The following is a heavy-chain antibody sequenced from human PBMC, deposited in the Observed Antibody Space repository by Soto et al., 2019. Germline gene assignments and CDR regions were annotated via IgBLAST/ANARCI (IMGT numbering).Heavy chain of an antibody. V-gene: IGHV4-39*01. CDR2: IYYSGST. Sequence: PSETLSLTCTFSGGSISSSSYYWGWIRQPPGKGLEWIGSIYYSGSTYYNPSLKSRVTISVDTSKNQFSLKLSSVTAADTAVYYCASQANGYYYDVIDVRGQGTTVTVSS. CDR1: GGSISSSSYY. J-gene: IGHJ6*02. CDR3: ASQANGYYYDVIDV.